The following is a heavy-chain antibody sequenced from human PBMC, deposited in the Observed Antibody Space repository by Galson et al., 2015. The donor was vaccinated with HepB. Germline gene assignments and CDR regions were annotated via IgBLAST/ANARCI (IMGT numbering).Heavy chain of an antibody. CDR3: ASGRRIAARPGDYYYMDV. J-gene: IGHJ6*03. CDR1: GYTFTSYG. V-gene: IGHV1-18*01. CDR2: ISAYNGNT. D-gene: IGHD6-6*01. Sequence: SVKVSCKASGYTFTSYGISWVRQAPGQGLEWMGWISAYNGNTNYAQKLQGRVTMTTDTSTSTAYMELRSLRSDDTAVYYCASGRRIAARPGDYYYMDVWGKGTTVTVSS.